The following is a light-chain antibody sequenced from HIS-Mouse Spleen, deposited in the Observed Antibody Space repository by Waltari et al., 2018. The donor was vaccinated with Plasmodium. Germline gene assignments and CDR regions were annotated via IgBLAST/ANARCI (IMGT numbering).Light chain of an antibody. J-gene: IGKJ3*01. Sequence: EILMTQSPATLSVSPGERATFSCRASQSLSSNLAWYQPKPGQAPRLLIYGASTRATGIPARFSGSGSGTEFTLTISSLQSEDFAVYYCQQYNNWSFTFGPGTKVDIK. CDR1: QSLSSN. CDR2: GAS. V-gene: IGKV3-15*01. CDR3: QQYNNWSFT.